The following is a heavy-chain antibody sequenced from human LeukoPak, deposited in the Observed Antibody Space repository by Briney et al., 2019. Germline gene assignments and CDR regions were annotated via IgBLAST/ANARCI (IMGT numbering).Heavy chain of an antibody. CDR2: ISSSGSTI. CDR3: ARDRGCDSSGYSPYFDY. D-gene: IGHD3-22*01. Sequence: GGSLRLSCAASGFTFSSYEMNWVRQAPGKGLEWVAYISSSGSTIYYADSVKGRFTISRDNAKNSLYLQMNSLRAEDTAVYYCARDRGCDSSGYSPYFDYWGQGTLVTVSS. J-gene: IGHJ4*02. V-gene: IGHV3-48*03. CDR1: GFTFSSYE.